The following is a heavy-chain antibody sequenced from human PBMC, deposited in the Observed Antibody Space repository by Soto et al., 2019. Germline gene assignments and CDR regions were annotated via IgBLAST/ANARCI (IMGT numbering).Heavy chain of an antibody. CDR3: ASTNSSSWYYYYYYGMDV. V-gene: IGHV3-23*01. Sequence: GGSLRLSCAASGFTFSSYAMSWVRQAPGKGLEWVSAISGSGGSTYYADSVKGRFTISRDNSKNTLYLQMNSLRAEDTAVYYCASTNSSSWYYYYYYGMDVWGQGTTVTVSS. CDR2: ISGSGGST. J-gene: IGHJ6*02. CDR1: GFTFSSYA. D-gene: IGHD6-13*01.